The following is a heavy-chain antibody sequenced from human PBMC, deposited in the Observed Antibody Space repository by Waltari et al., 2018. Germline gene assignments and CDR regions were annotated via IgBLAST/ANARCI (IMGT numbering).Heavy chain of an antibody. J-gene: IGHJ4*02. CDR2: IYHSGST. V-gene: IGHV4-59*12. CDR1: GGSIRSYY. CDR3: ARGGYDSSGYQPFDY. D-gene: IGHD3-22*01. Sequence: QVQLQESGPGLVKPLETLSLTCSVSGGSIRSYYWSWIRQPAGKGLEWIGEIYHSGSTNYNPSLKSRVTISVDKSKNQFSLKLSSVTAADTAVYYCARGGYDSSGYQPFDYWGQGTLVTVSS.